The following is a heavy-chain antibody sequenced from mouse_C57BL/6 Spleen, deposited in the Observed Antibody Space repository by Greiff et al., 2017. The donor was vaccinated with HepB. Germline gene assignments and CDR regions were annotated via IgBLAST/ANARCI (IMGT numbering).Heavy chain of an antibody. D-gene: IGHD1-1*01. V-gene: IGHV1-61*01. Sequence: VQLQQPGAELVRPGSSVKLSCKASGYTFTSYWMDWVKQRPGQGLEWIGNIYPSDSETHYNQKFKDKATLTVDKSSSTAYMQLSSLTSEDSAVYYCAREDYGSLYFATGAKAPLSQSPQ. CDR1: GYTFTSYW. CDR2: IYPSDSET. J-gene: IGHJ2*01. CDR3: AREDYGSLYFAT.